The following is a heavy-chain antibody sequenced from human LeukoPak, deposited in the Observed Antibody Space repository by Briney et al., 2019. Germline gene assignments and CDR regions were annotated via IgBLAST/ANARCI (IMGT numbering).Heavy chain of an antibody. V-gene: IGHV3-11*01. D-gene: IGHD3-22*01. CDR2: ISSSGSTI. J-gene: IGHJ4*02. CDR3: ASIPDYYDSSGVDY. Sequence: GGSLRLSCAASGFTFSDYYMSWIRQAPGKGLEWVSYISSSGSTIYYADSVKGRFTISRDNAKNSLYLQMNSLRSEDTAVYYCASIPDYYDSSGVDYWGQGTLVTVSS. CDR1: GFTFSDYY.